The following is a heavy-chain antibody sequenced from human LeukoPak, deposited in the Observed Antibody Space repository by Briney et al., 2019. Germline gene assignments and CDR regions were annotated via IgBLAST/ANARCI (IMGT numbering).Heavy chain of an antibody. CDR3: ASAPTTDYYYGMDV. J-gene: IGHJ6*04. D-gene: IGHD1-26*01. V-gene: IGHV3-53*01. CDR2: IYSGGST. Sequence: GGSPRLSCAASGFTVSSNYMSWVRQAPRKGLEWVSVIYSGGSTYYADSVKGRFTISRDNSKNTLYLQMNSLRAEDTAVYYCASAPTTDYYYGMDVWGKGTTVTVSS. CDR1: GFTVSSNY.